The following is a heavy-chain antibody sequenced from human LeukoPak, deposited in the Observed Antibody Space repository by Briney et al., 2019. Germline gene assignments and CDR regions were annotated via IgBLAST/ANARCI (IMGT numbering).Heavy chain of an antibody. CDR2: INPNSGGT. D-gene: IGHD3-3*01. V-gene: IGHV1-2*02. CDR3: ARGASHYDFWSGPGTFDY. Sequence: ASVKVSCKASGYTFTSYAMNWVRQAPGQGLEWMGWINPNSGGTNYAQKFQGRVTMTRDTSISTAYMELSRLRSDDTAVYYCARGASHYDFWSGPGTFDYWGQGTLVTVSS. CDR1: GYTFTSYA. J-gene: IGHJ4*02.